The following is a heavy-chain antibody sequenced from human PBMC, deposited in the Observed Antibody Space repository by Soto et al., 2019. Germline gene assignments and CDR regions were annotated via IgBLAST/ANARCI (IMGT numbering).Heavy chain of an antibody. CDR2: IYYSGST. V-gene: IGHV4-39*01. CDR1: GGSISSSSYY. J-gene: IGHJ6*03. Sequence: QLQLQESGPGLVKPSETLSLTCTVSGGSISSSSYYWGWIRQPPGKGLEWIGSIYYSGSTYYNPSLKSRVTISVDTSKNQFSLKLSSVTAADTAVYYCARHLASGKCSSTSCYSETNYYYYMDVWGKGTTVTVSS. D-gene: IGHD2-2*01. CDR3: ARHLASGKCSSTSCYSETNYYYYMDV.